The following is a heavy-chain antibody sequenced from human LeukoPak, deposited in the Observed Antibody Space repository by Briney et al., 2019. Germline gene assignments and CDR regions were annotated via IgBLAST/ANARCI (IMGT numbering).Heavy chain of an antibody. CDR1: GYTVTDLS. J-gene: IGHJ3*02. D-gene: IGHD3-10*01. V-gene: IGHV1-24*01. CDR3: TTDISDLYAFDI. CDR2: FGLDNGDL. Sequence: ASVNVSCKVSGYTVTDLSMHWVRQAPGKGLEWMGGFGLDNGDLIYAQKFQGRVTMTEDTSTETAYMELSSLRSEDTAVYYCTTDISDLYAFDIWGQGTMVTVSS.